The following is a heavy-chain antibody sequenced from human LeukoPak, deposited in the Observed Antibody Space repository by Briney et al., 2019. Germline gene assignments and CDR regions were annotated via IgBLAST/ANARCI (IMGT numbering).Heavy chain of an antibody. Sequence: GGSLRLSCAASGFTFSTYGMHWVRQAPGKGLEWVAVISYDGSTQYYADSVKGRFTISRDNSKNTLYLQMNSLRAEDTAGYYCAKEHSLGGVAVANGGLLINHWGQGTLVTVS. J-gene: IGHJ4*02. CDR1: GFTFSTYG. D-gene: IGHD2-8*01. V-gene: IGHV3-30*18. CDR2: ISYDGSTQ. CDR3: AKEHSLGGVAVANGGLLINH.